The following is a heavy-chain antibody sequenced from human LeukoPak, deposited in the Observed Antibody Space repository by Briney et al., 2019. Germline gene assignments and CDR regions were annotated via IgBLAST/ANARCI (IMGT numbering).Heavy chain of an antibody. Sequence: KPSETLSLTCTVSGGSIRNYYWSWVRQPPGKGLEWIGYIHYSGSTNYNPSLKSRVTISVDTSKNQFSLKLNSVTSADTAVYYCARDRGLSADWGLGTLVTVSS. V-gene: IGHV4-59*01. CDR3: ARDRGLSAD. J-gene: IGHJ4*02. CDR1: GGSIRNYY. CDR2: IHYSGST.